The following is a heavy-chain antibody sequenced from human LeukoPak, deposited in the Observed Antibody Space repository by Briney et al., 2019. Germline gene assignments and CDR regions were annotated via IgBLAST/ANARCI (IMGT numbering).Heavy chain of an antibody. CDR3: ARDRFGSFYYMDV. Sequence: PGGSLRLSCAASGFSFSSYPMHWVRQAPGKGLEYVADISSNGGTTYYATSVKGRFTISRDNSKNTLNLQMGSLRAEDMAVYYCARDRFGSFYYMDVWGKGTTVTVSS. CDR1: GFSFSSYP. CDR2: ISSNGGTT. D-gene: IGHD3-10*01. V-gene: IGHV3-64*01. J-gene: IGHJ6*03.